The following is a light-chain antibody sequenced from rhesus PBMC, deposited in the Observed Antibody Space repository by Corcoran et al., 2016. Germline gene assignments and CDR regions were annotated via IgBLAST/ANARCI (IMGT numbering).Light chain of an antibody. V-gene: IGKV3-35*01. Sequence: EIIMTQSPATLSLSPGERATLSCRTSQSVSSNLAWYQQKTGQAPRRLLYNAPNMAPGVPDRFSGSGSETDFTLTISSLEAEDVGVYYCKQESNWPLTFGGGTKVEIK. CDR3: KQESNWPLT. J-gene: IGKJ4*01. CDR1: QSVSSN. CDR2: NAP.